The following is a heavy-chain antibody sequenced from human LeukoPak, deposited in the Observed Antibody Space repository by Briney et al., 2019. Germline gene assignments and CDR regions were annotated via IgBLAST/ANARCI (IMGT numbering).Heavy chain of an antibody. D-gene: IGHD3-10*01. CDR2: INHSGST. V-gene: IGHV4-34*01. Sequence: KPSETLSLTCTVYGGSFSGYYWSWIRQPPGKGLEWIGDINHSGSTNYKPSLKSRVTISVDTSKNQFSLKLSSVTAADTAVYYCARGGYYGSGNDFRFDPWGQGTLVTVSS. CDR3: ARGGYYGSGNDFRFDP. J-gene: IGHJ5*02. CDR1: GGSFSGYY.